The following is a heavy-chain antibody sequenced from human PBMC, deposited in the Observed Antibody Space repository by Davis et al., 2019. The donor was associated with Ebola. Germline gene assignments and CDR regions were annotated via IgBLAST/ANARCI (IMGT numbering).Heavy chain of an antibody. CDR2: IYYTGTT. V-gene: IGHV4-39*02. CDR3: ARDYYDSSGFLWYFDL. J-gene: IGHJ2*01. D-gene: IGHD3-22*01. Sequence: SETLSLTCSVSGGSISSSSFYWDWIRQPPGKGLQWVGSIYYTGTTYYNPSLESRVTISVDTSKNHFSLRLTSVTAADTAVYYCARDYYDSSGFLWYFDLWGRGTLVAVSS. CDR1: GGSISSSSFY.